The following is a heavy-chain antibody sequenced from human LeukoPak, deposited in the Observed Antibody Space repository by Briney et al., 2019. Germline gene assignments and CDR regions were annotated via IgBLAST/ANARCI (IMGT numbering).Heavy chain of an antibody. CDR2: ISYDGSNK. CDR3: AKDKAVAVRSGFDY. D-gene: IGHD6-19*01. J-gene: IGHJ4*02. CDR1: GFTFSSYA. V-gene: IGHV3-30-3*01. Sequence: GWSLRLSCAASGFTFSSYAMHWVRQAPGKGLEWVAVISYDGSNKYYTDSVKGRSTISRDNSKNTLYLQMNSLRAEDTAVYYCAKDKAVAVRSGFDYWGQGTLVTVSS.